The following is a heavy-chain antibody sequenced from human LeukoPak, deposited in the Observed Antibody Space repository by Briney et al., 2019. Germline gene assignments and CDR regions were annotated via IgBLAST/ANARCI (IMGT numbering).Heavy chain of an antibody. J-gene: IGHJ5*02. V-gene: IGHV4-34*01. CDR1: GGSFSGYY. CDR3: ARAKSWRVVVPAARPYNWFDP. Sequence: SETLSLTCPVYGGSFSGYYWSWIRQPPGKGLEWIGEINHSGSTNYNPSLKSRVTISVDTSKNQFSLKLSSVTAADTAVYYCARAKSWRVVVPAARPYNWFDPWGQGTLVTVSS. D-gene: IGHD2-2*01. CDR2: INHSGST.